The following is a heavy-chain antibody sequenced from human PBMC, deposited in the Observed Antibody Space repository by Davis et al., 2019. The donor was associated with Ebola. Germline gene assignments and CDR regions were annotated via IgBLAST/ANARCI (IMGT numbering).Heavy chain of an antibody. V-gene: IGHV3-23*01. CDR3: SKEGQTGTLKH. CDR2: ASAGGEST. Sequence: GESLKISCAASGFTFRSFWMSWVRPAPGKGLEWVSAASAGGESTYYADSVKGRFTVSRDNSKKTVYLQMNSLRAEDTAVNYCSKEGQTGTLKHWGQGTLVTVSS. J-gene: IGHJ4*02. CDR1: GFTFRSFW. D-gene: IGHD1-1*01.